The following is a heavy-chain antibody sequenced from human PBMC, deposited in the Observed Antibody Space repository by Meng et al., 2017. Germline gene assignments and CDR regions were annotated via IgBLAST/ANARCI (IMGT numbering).Heavy chain of an antibody. D-gene: IGHD3-22*01. Sequence: ASVKVSCKASGGTFSSYAISWVRQAPGQGLEWMGIINPSGGSTSYAQKFQGRVTMTRDTSTSTVYMELSSLRSEDTAVYYCARDSVYYYDSSGYYFDYWGQGTLVTVSS. CDR2: INPSGGST. CDR1: GGTFSSYA. J-gene: IGHJ4*02. CDR3: ARDSVYYYDSSGYYFDY. V-gene: IGHV1-46*01.